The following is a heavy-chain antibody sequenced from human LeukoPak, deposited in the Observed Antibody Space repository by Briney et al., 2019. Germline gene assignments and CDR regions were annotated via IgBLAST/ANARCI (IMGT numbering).Heavy chain of an antibody. Sequence: GGSLRLSCAASGFTVSSNYMSWVRQAPGRGLEGVSIIYSGGSTFYADSVKGRFTISRDNSKNTLYLQMNSLRAEDTAVYYCARGGSYLSAFDIWGQGTMVTVSS. D-gene: IGHD1-26*01. CDR1: GFTVSSNY. CDR2: IYSGGST. CDR3: ARGGSYLSAFDI. J-gene: IGHJ3*02. V-gene: IGHV3-53*01.